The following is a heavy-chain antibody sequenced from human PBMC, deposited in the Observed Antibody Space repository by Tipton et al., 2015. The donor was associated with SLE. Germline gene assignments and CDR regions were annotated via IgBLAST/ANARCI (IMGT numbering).Heavy chain of an antibody. Sequence: TLSLTCTVSGGSISDSSHYWGWIRQPPGKGLEWIGSIYYSGSTYYNSSLKSRVTISVDTSKNQFSLNLSSVTAADTAVYYCARAGHRNSWFVDFWGQGTPVTVSS. V-gene: IGHV4-39*01. J-gene: IGHJ4*02. CDR3: ARAGHRNSWFVDF. CDR1: GGSISDSSHY. CDR2: IYYSGST. D-gene: IGHD6-13*01.